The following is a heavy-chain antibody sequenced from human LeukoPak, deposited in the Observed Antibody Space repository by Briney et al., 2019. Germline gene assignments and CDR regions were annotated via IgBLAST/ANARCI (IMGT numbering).Heavy chain of an antibody. J-gene: IGHJ4*02. CDR1: GYTFTSYG. CDR2: ISAYNGNT. V-gene: IGHV1-18*01. Sequence: ASVKVSCKASGYTFTSYGISWVRQAPGQGLEWMGWISAYNGNTNYAQKLQGRVTMTRDTSTSTVYMELSSLRSEDTAVYYCARDGAGDALGHFDYWGQGTLVTVSS. D-gene: IGHD7-27*01. CDR3: ARDGAGDALGHFDY.